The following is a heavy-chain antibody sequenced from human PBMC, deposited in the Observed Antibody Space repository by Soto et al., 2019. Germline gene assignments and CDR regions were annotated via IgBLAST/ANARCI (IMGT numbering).Heavy chain of an antibody. Sequence: QVHLVQSGSELKKPGASVKVSCKASGYTFTSYTLHWVRQAPGQRLEWMGWINGGNGNTKYSQKFRGRVTLTRDTSAGTVEMELNTLRSEDTAVYYCARTKMNLCELRGGYFAYWGRGTLVTVSS. CDR3: ARTKMNLCELRGGYFAY. CDR2: INGGNGNT. CDR1: GYTFTSYT. D-gene: IGHD1-7*01. J-gene: IGHJ4*02. V-gene: IGHV1-3*01.